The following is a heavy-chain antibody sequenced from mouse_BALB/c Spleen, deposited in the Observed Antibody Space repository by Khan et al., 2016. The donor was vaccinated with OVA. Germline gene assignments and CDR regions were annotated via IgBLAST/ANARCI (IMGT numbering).Heavy chain of an antibody. D-gene: IGHD4-1*01. V-gene: IGHV14-4*02. CDR3: TTGWGYAMDY. J-gene: IGHJ4*01. CDR1: GFNIRHYY. Sequence: VQLKESGADLVRSGASVKLSCIASGFNIRHYYLHWVKQRPEQGLEWIGWIDPDNGDTEYDPKFQGKATMTADTSSNTAYLQLSRLTSEDTAVYYCTTGWGYAMDYWGQGTSVTVSS. CDR2: IDPDNGDT.